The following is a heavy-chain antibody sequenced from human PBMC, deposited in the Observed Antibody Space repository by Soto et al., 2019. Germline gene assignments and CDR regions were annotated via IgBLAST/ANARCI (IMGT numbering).Heavy chain of an antibody. CDR2: IDTSGST. V-gene: IGHV4-4*07. Sequence: SETLSLTCTVSGGSISNYYCNWIRQPAGKGLEWIGRIDTSGSTNYNPSLKSRVTMSVDTSKQEFSLKLSSVTAADTALYYCARGGQDFWSGPFDYWGPGALVTVSS. CDR3: ARGGQDFWSGPFDY. CDR1: GGSISNYY. D-gene: IGHD3-3*01. J-gene: IGHJ4*02.